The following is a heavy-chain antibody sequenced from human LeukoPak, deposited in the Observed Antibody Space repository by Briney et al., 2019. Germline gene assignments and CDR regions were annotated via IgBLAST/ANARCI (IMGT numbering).Heavy chain of an antibody. Sequence: GGSLRLSCTASGFTFRSYTMHWVRQAPGKGLEWVSCISSSSDYIYYADSVRGRFTISRDDAKNSLFLQMNSLGAEDTAVYYCARDPVYYFGSGTYCDYWGQGTLVTISS. D-gene: IGHD3-10*01. V-gene: IGHV3-21*01. CDR1: GFTFRSYT. J-gene: IGHJ4*02. CDR3: ARDPVYYFGSGTYCDY. CDR2: ISSSSDYI.